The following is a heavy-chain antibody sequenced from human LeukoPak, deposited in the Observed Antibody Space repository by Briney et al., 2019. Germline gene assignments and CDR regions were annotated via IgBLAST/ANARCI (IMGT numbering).Heavy chain of an antibody. J-gene: IGHJ4*02. Sequence: GGSLRLSCAASGFTFSSYNMNWVRQAPGKGLEWDSSISSTSNYIYYADSVKGRFTISRDNSKNTLYLQMNSLRAEDTAVYYCARDWQALPDLPTLDYWGQGTLVTVSS. V-gene: IGHV3-21*01. CDR3: ARDWQALPDLPTLDY. CDR2: ISSTSNYI. CDR1: GFTFSSYN.